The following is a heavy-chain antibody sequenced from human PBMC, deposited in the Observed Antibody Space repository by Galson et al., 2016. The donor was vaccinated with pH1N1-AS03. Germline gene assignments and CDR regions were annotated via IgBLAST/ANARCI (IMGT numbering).Heavy chain of an antibody. D-gene: IGHD3-10*01. J-gene: IGHJ3*01. CDR2: ISWDGSDT. Sequence: SLRLSCAASGFTFDDYSMHWVRQVPGRPLEWVSLISWDGSDTYYTASVKGRFTISRDNSESSLLLHMNSLRTEDTALYYCVKDVFGWAFDVWGEGTMVTVSS. V-gene: IGHV3-43*01. CDR1: GFTFDDYS. CDR3: VKDVFGWAFDV.